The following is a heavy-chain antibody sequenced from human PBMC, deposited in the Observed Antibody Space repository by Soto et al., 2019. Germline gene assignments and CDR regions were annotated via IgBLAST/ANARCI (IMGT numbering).Heavy chain of an antibody. CDR2: IKSKTDGGTT. Sequence: GGSLRLSCAASGFTFSNAWMSWVRQAPGKGLEWVGRIKSKTDGGTTDYAAPVKGRYTISRDDSKNTLYLQMNSLKTEDTAVYYCTTDYYYDSSGPWYGMDVWGQGTTVTVS. CDR3: TTDYYYDSSGPWYGMDV. V-gene: IGHV3-15*01. CDR1: GFTFSNAW. D-gene: IGHD3-22*01. J-gene: IGHJ6*02.